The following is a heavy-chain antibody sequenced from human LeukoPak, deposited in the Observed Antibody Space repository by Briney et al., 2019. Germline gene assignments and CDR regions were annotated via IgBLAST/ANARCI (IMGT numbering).Heavy chain of an antibody. D-gene: IGHD2-15*01. J-gene: IGHJ4*02. Sequence: GGSLRLSCVDSGFTFSSYWMSWVRQAPGKGLEWVANINLAGSERYYVDSVKGRFAISRDNAKNSLYLQMNSLRAEDTALYYCATSRIFAYYFDYWGQGTLVTVSS. CDR2: INLAGSER. CDR3: ATSRIFAYYFDY. V-gene: IGHV3-7*05. CDR1: GFTFSSYW.